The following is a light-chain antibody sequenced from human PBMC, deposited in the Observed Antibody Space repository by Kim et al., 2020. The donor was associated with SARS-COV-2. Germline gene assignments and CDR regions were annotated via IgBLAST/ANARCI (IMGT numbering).Light chain of an antibody. Sequence: AIQMTQSPSSLSASIGDRVTITCRASQGIRSELGWYQQKLGKAPRLLIYAASNSQSGVPSRFSGSGSGTDFTLTISSLQPEDFATYYCLQNYNYPFTFGGGTKVDIK. CDR1: QGIRSE. CDR2: AAS. J-gene: IGKJ4*01. CDR3: LQNYNYPFT. V-gene: IGKV1-6*01.